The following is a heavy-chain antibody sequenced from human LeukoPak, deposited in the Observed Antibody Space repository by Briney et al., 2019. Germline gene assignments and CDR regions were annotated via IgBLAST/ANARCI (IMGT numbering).Heavy chain of an antibody. CDR2: IYYSGST. Sequence: SETLSLTCTVSGGSISGSSYYWGWIRQPPGKGLEWIGSIYYSGSTYYNPSLKSRVTISVDTSKNQFSLKLSSVTAADTAVYYCARALGITFGGVIVPYYYYYMDVWGKGTTVTVSS. D-gene: IGHD3-16*02. CDR1: GGSISGSSYY. J-gene: IGHJ6*03. V-gene: IGHV4-39*07. CDR3: ARALGITFGGVIVPYYYYYMDV.